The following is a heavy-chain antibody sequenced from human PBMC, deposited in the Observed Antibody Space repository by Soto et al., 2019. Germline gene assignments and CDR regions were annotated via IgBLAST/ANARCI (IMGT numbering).Heavy chain of an antibody. Sequence: EVLLLDSGGGLVQPGGSLRLSCAASGFTFSNYAMTWVRQAPGKGPEWISTVNNGGGGTYYADSVKGRFTISRDNYKNTLYLQVSSLRAEDTAVYYCAKARLGRGIDYWGQGILVTVSS. V-gene: IGHV3-23*01. J-gene: IGHJ4*02. CDR3: AKARLGRGIDY. CDR1: GFTFSNYA. D-gene: IGHD3-10*01. CDR2: VNNGGGGT.